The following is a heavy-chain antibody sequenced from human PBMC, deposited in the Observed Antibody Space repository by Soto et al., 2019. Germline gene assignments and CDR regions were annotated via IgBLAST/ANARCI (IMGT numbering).Heavy chain of an antibody. CDR1: GFNLSHPW. V-gene: IGHV3-15*01. CDR3: TTGIYYDLLTGYHDVAY. Sequence: PGGSLRLSCAASGFNLSHPWMTWVRQAAGKGLEWVGRIKSETDGGTADYAAPVKGRITISRDDSKNTVYLQMNSLKTEDTAVYYCTTGIYYDLLTGYHDVAYWGHGTLVTVSS. CDR2: IKSETDGGTA. J-gene: IGHJ4*01. D-gene: IGHD3-9*01.